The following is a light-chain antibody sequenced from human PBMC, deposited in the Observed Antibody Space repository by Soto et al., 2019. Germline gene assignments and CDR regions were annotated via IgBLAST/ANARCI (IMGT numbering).Light chain of an antibody. CDR2: GAS. V-gene: IGKV3-20*01. CDR3: QQYGSSPPRT. J-gene: IGKJ1*01. Sequence: EIVLTQSPGTLSLSPRERATLSCRASQSVSSSYLAWYQQKPGQATRLLIYGASSRATGIPDRFSGSGSGTDFTLTISRLEPEDLTVYYCQQYGSSPPRTFGQGTKVEIK. CDR1: QSVSSSY.